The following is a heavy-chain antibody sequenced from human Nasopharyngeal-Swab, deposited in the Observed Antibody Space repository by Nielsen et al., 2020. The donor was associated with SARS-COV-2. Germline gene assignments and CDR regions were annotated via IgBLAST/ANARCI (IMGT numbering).Heavy chain of an antibody. Sequence: SETLSLTCTVSGGSISSSSYYWGWIRQPPGKGLEWIGSIYYSGSTYYNPSLKSRVTISVDTSKHQFSLKLSSVTAADTAVYYCATDIAVAGDYWGQGTLVTVSS. D-gene: IGHD6-19*01. CDR1: GGSISSSSYY. CDR2: IYYSGST. CDR3: ATDIAVAGDY. V-gene: IGHV4-39*01. J-gene: IGHJ4*02.